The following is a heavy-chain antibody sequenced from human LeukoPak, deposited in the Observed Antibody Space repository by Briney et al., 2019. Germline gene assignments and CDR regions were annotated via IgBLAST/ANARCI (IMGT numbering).Heavy chain of an antibody. CDR1: GFSISIFS. Sequence: PGGSLRLSCVATGFSISIFSMDWVRQTPGKGLEWISYISHDGSIAYYADSVKGRFTISRDNAKNSLYLKMNSLRAEDTAVYYCARTTGYCSGGNCYRYFQKWGQGTLVTVPS. D-gene: IGHD2-15*01. CDR3: ARTTGYCSGGNCYRYFQK. V-gene: IGHV3-48*01. CDR2: ISHDGSIA. J-gene: IGHJ1*01.